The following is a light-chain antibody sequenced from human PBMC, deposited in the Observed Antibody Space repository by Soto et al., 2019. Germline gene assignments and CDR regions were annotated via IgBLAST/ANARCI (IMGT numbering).Light chain of an antibody. CDR3: QQYNSYPYS. V-gene: IGKV1-5*01. Sequence: DIQVTQSPSTLSASVGDRVTISCRASQTIDSWLAWYQQKPGKAPKLLIYDASSLESGVASRFSGSGSGTEFTLTISSLQPDDFATYYCQQYNSYPYSFGPGTKVDIK. CDR2: DAS. CDR1: QTIDSW. J-gene: IGKJ3*01.